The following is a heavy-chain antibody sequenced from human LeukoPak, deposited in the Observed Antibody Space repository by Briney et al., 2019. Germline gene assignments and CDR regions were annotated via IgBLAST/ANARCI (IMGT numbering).Heavy chain of an antibody. D-gene: IGHD4-23*01. V-gene: IGHV3-7*03. J-gene: IGHJ4*02. CDR3: AKTSGGNY. CDR1: GFPFSSYW. CDR2: IKQDGSKK. Sequence: GGSLRLSCVASGFPFSSYWMTWVRQAPGKGLEWVANIKQDGSKKSYVDSVKGRFTISRDNAKNSLYLQMNSLRAEDTAIYYCAKTSGGNYWGQGTLVIVSS.